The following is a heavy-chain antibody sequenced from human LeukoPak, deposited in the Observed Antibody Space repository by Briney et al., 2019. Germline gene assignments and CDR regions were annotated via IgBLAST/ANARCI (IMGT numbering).Heavy chain of an antibody. V-gene: IGHV3-9*01. CDR1: GFTFDDYA. CDR2: ISWNSGSI. J-gene: IGHJ4*02. CDR3: AKDIAPRGIGYFDY. Sequence: GGSLRLSCAASGFTFDDYAMHWVRHAPGKGLEWVSGISWNSGSIGYADSVKGRFTISRDNAKNSLYLQMNSLRAEDTALYYCAKDIAPRGIGYFDYWGQGTLVTVSS. D-gene: IGHD3-16*01.